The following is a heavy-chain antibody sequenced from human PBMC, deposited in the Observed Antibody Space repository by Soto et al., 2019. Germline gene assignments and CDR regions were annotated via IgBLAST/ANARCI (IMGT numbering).Heavy chain of an antibody. CDR2: IYYSGST. CDR3: ASTEYGPQYFDY. D-gene: IGHD3-10*01. Sequence: PSETLSLTCTVSGGSISSGGYYWSWIRQHPGKGLEWIGYIYYSGSTYYNPSLKSRVTISVDTSKNQFSLKLSSVTAADTAVYYCASTEYGPQYFDYWGQGTLVTVSS. CDR1: GGSISSGGYY. J-gene: IGHJ4*02. V-gene: IGHV4-31*03.